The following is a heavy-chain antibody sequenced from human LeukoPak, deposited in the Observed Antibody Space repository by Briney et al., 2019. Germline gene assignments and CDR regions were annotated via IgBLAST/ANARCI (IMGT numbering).Heavy chain of an antibody. Sequence: NPGGSLRLSCAASGFTVSSTYMSWVRQAPGKGLEWVARIKSEIDGGTKDYAAHVQGRFTISRDDSQATLFLQMNSLKTEDTAVYYCTTGGDVIVAGTRAFDIWGRGTVVTVSS. J-gene: IGHJ3*02. CDR2: IKSEIDGGTK. D-gene: IGHD5-12*01. CDR1: GFTVSSTY. V-gene: IGHV3-15*01. CDR3: TTGGDVIVAGTRAFDI.